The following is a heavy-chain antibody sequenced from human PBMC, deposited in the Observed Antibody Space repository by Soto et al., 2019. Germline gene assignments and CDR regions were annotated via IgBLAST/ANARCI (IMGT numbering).Heavy chain of an antibody. CDR1: GGSISSSSYY. CDR2: IYYSGST. Sequence: QLRLQESGPGLVKPSETLSLTCTVSGGSISSSSYYWGWIRQSPGKGLEWIGSIYYSGSTYYNPSLKSRVTISVDTSKNQFALKLSSVTAADTAVYYCARSPIMITFGGIIVKGYFDYWGQGTLVTVSS. J-gene: IGHJ4*02. CDR3: ARSPIMITFGGIIVKGYFDY. D-gene: IGHD3-16*02. V-gene: IGHV4-39*01.